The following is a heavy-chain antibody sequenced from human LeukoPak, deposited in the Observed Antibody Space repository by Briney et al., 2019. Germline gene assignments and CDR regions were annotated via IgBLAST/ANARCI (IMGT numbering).Heavy chain of an antibody. CDR2: IWYDGTNK. D-gene: IGHD1-26*01. J-gene: IGHJ4*02. V-gene: IGHV3-33*01. CDR1: GFTFSSYA. Sequence: GGSLRLSCAASGFTFSSYAMHWVRQAPGKGPEGVALIWYDGTNKYYADSVKGRFTISRDNSKNTLYLQMNRLRAEDTAVYYCAREDSWSFPFAYWGQGTLVTLSS. CDR3: AREDSWSFPFAY.